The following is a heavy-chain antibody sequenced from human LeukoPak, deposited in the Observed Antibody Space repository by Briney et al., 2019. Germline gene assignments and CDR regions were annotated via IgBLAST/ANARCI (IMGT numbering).Heavy chain of an antibody. CDR2: IYHRGST. CDR3: ARNAAHEYYFDY. J-gene: IGHJ4*02. CDR1: GASISSTNW. D-gene: IGHD2-15*01. V-gene: IGHV4-4*02. Sequence: SETLSLTCAVSGASISSTNWWSWVRQPPGKGLEWIGEIYHRGSTNYNPSLKSRVTISVDKSKNQFSLKLNSVTAADTAVYHCARNAAHEYYFDYWGQGTLVTVSS.